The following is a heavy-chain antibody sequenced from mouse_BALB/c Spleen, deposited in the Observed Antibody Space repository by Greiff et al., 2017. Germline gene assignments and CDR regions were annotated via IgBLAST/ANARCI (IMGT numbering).Heavy chain of an antibody. V-gene: IGHV5-12-2*01. J-gene: IGHJ3*01. Sequence: EVKVVESGGGLVQPGGSLKLSCAASGFTFSSYTMSWVRQTPEKRLEWVAYISNGGGSTYYPDTVKGRFTISRDNAKNTLYLQMSSLKSEDTAMYYCAREANWDVAYWGQGTLVTVSA. CDR1: GFTFSSYT. CDR3: AREANWDVAY. D-gene: IGHD4-1*01. CDR2: ISNGGGST.